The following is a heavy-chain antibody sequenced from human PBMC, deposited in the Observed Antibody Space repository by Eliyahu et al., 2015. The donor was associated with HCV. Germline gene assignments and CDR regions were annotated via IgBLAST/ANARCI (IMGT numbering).Heavy chain of an antibody. D-gene: IGHD2-2*02. Sequence: DVQLVXSGGGLVKPGGSLXXPCAAXGFXFXXYNMNWVRQAPGKGLEWVSSISSSSTYIYYADSVKGRFTISRDNAKNSLYLQMNSLRAEDTAVYYCARGNCSTTSCYRYGYWGQGTLVAVSS. CDR3: ARGNCSTTSCYRYGY. CDR1: GFXFXXYN. J-gene: IGHJ4*02. V-gene: IGHV3-21*01. CDR2: ISSSSTYI.